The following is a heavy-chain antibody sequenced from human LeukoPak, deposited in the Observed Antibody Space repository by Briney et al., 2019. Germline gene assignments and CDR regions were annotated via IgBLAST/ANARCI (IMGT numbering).Heavy chain of an antibody. V-gene: IGHV1-69*06. J-gene: IGHJ4*02. CDR1: GYTFTGYY. CDR3: ARGAVANLDF. CDR2: IIPIFGTA. D-gene: IGHD6-19*01. Sequence: SVKVSCKASGYTFTGYYMHWVRQAPGQGLEWMGGIIPIFGTANYAQKFQGRVTITADKSTSTAYMELSSLRYEDTAVYYCARGAVANLDFWGQGTLVTVSS.